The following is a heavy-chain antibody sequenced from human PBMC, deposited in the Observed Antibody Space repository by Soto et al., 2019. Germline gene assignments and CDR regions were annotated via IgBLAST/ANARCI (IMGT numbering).Heavy chain of an antibody. J-gene: IGHJ4*02. V-gene: IGHV3-30*18. D-gene: IGHD6-19*01. CDR3: AKGDSSASGL. CDR1: GLTFSSYG. Sequence: VGSLRLSCAASGLTFSSYGMHWVRQAPGKGLEWVAVISYDGSNKYYADSVKGRFTISRDNSKNTLYLQMNSLRAEDTAVYYCAKGDSSASGLWGQGTLVTVSS. CDR2: ISYDGSNK.